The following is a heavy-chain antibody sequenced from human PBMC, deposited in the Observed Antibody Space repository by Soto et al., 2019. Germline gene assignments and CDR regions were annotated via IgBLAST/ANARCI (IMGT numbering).Heavy chain of an antibody. CDR2: INHRGST. CDR1: GGSFSGYY. D-gene: IGHD2-2*01. J-gene: IGHJ5*02. V-gene: IGHV4-34*01. CDR3: ARDGFCTSTTCRVGNWFDP. Sequence: TSETLSLTCVVYGGSFSGYYWCWIRQSPGKGLEWIGGINHRGSTNYNPSLESRVTISVDTSKNQFSLKLPSVTAADTAMYYCARDGFCTSTTCRVGNWFDPWGQGTLVTVSS.